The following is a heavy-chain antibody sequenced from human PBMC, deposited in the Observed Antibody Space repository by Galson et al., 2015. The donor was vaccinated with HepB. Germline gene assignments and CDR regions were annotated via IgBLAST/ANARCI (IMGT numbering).Heavy chain of an antibody. J-gene: IGHJ4*02. V-gene: IGHV3-21*01. D-gene: IGHD2-2*01. CDR1: GFTFSSYS. Sequence: SLRLSCAASGFTFSSYSMNWVRQAPGKGLEWVSSISSSSSYIYYTDSVKGRFTISRDNAKNSLYLQMNSLRAEDTAVYYCARGQGLGTPCSSTSCYEGYWGQGTLVTVSS. CDR3: ARGQGLGTPCSSTSCYEGY. CDR2: ISSSSSYI.